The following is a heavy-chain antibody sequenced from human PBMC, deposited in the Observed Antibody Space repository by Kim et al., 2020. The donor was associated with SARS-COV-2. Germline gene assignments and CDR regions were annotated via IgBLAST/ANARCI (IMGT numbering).Heavy chain of an antibody. CDR3: ARYQGRQRGFDY. V-gene: IGHV1-69*01. D-gene: IGHD2-2*01. Sequence: NYAQKFQGRVTITADESTSTAYMELSSLRSEDTAVYYCARYQGRQRGFDYWGQGTLVTVSS. J-gene: IGHJ4*02.